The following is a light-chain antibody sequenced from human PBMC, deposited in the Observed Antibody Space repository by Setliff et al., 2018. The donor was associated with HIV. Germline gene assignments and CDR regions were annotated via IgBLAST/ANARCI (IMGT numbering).Light chain of an antibody. J-gene: IGLJ3*02. CDR3: SLYYGGVLM. CDR2: STV. V-gene: IGLV7-43*01. CDR1: TGTVTSGYF. Sequence: VTQEPSLTVSPGGTVTLTCASTTGTVTSGYFPNWFQQKPGQAPRTLIYSTVKKHSWTPVRFAGSLLGGRAALTVSGVQPEDEAVYYCSLYYGGVLMFGGGTK.